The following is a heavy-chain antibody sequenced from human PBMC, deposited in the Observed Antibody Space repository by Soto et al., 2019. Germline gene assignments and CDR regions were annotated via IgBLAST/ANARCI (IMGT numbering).Heavy chain of an antibody. CDR2: IDHDGPT. J-gene: IGHJ4*02. V-gene: IGHV3-74*01. CDR1: GFTFSNYW. Sequence: EVQLVESGGGLVQPGGSLRLSCAGSGFTFSNYWMHWVRQAPGKGLEWVSRIDHDGPTDYADSVRGRFTISRDNAENTLXXXXXXXXPEDTAVYYCVRDSHGDYWGQGTLVTVSS. CDR3: VRDSHGDY.